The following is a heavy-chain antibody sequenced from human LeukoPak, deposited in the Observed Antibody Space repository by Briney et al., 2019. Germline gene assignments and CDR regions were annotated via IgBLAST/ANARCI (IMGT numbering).Heavy chain of an antibody. CDR3: ARYRRHGQNGLDY. J-gene: IGHJ4*02. Sequence: SETLSLTCTVSGGSITNYYWNWIRQPPGKGLEWIGYIYHSGSTNYNPSLKSRLTMSIDSSKKQFSLKLGSVTSTDTAVYYCARYRRHGQNGLDYWGQGMLVTVSS. D-gene: IGHD5-24*01. CDR1: GGSITNYY. CDR2: IYHSGST. V-gene: IGHV4-59*01.